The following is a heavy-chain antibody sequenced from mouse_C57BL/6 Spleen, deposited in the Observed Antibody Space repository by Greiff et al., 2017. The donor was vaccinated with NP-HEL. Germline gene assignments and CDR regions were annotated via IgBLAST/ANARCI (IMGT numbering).Heavy chain of an antibody. D-gene: IGHD1-1*01. V-gene: IGHV1-52*01. CDR3: ARSVTTVVGYFDY. CDR1: GYTFTSYW. J-gene: IGHJ2*01. CDR2: IDPSDSET. Sequence: QVHVKQPGAELVRPGSSVKLSCKASGYTFTSYWMHWVKQRPIQGLEWIGNIDPSDSETHYNQKFKDKATLTVDKSSSTAYMQLSSLTSEDSAVYYCARSVTTVVGYFDYWGQGTTLTVSS.